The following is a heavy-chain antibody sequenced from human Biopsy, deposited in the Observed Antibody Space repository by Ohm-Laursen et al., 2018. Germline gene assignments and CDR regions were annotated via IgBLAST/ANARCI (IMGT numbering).Heavy chain of an antibody. CDR2: ISGSGVTK. J-gene: IGHJ4*02. V-gene: IGHV3-11*01. CDR3: ATDGAGSYNEN. CDR1: GFTFGVYY. Sequence: SLTLSCAASGFTFGVYYMCWICMAPGTGLGRLSYISGSGVTKMNADAAKGRFIISRDDAKNSLFLEMNNWTVEDAAVYYCATDGAGSYNENWGQGTLVSVSS. D-gene: IGHD3-10*01.